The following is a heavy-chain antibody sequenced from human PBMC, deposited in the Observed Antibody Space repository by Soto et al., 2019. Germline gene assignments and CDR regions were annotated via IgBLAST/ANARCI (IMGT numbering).Heavy chain of an antibody. CDR1: GFTVGNNY. Sequence: EVQLVESGGGMIQPGGSLKLSCAASGFTVGNNYMSWVRQAPGKGLEWVPLIYSTGTTKYADSLKGRFTVSRDNAKNTLYLQMNSLRAEDTAVYYCAKDGRGSGSHYNSFGYWGQGTLVTVSS. CDR3: AKDGRGSGSHYNSFGY. V-gene: IGHV3-53*01. J-gene: IGHJ4*02. D-gene: IGHD3-10*01. CDR2: IYSTGTT.